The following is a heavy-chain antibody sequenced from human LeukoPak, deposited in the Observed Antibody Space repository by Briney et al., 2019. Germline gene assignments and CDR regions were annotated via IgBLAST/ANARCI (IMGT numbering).Heavy chain of an antibody. CDR1: GGTFSSYA. V-gene: IGHV1-69*04. CDR3: ARDQPMVRALDY. D-gene: IGHD3-10*01. CDR2: IIPILGIA. Sequence: SVKVSCKASGGTFSSYAISWVRQAPGQGLEWMGRIIPILGIANYAQKFQGRVTITADKSTSTVYMELSNLRSEDTAVYYCARDQPMVRALDYWGQGTLVTVSS. J-gene: IGHJ4*02.